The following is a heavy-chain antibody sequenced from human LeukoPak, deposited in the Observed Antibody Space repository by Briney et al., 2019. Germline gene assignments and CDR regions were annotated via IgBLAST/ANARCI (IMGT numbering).Heavy chain of an antibody. CDR2: IYTSGST. Sequence: SETLSLTRTVSGGSISSYYWSWIRQPAGKGLEWIGRIYTSGSTNYNPSLKSRVTMSVDTSKNQFSLKLSSVTAADTAVYYCARDLGCSSTSCYYYYGMDVWGQGTTVTVSS. V-gene: IGHV4-4*07. D-gene: IGHD2-2*01. J-gene: IGHJ6*02. CDR3: ARDLGCSSTSCYYYYGMDV. CDR1: GGSISSYY.